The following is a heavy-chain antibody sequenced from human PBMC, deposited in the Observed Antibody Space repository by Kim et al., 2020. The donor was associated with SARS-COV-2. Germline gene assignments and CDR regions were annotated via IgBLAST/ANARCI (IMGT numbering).Heavy chain of an antibody. CDR1: GGTFSSYA. J-gene: IGHJ6*02. D-gene: IGHD6-13*01. V-gene: IGHV1-69*13. CDR3: ASAGTGFPSYYYYGMDV. Sequence: SVKVSCKASGGTFSSYAISWVRQAPGQGLEWMGGIIPIFGTANYAQKFQGRVTITADESTSTAYMELSSLRSEDTAVYYCASAGTGFPSYYYYGMDVWGQGTTVTVSS. CDR2: IIPIFGTA.